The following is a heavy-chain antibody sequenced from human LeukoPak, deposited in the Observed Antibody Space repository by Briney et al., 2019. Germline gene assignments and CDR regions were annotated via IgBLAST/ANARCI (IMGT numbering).Heavy chain of an antibody. J-gene: IGHJ6*02. V-gene: IGHV3-23*01. CDR3: AKDWGR. CDR1: GFTFSNYA. Sequence: GGSLRLSCAASGFTFSNYAMTWVRQAPGRGLEWVSAISGSGGTTYYADSLKGRFTISRDNTKNTLYLQMNSPRAEDTALYYCAKDWGRWGQGNTVTVSS. D-gene: IGHD3-16*01. CDR2: ISGSGGTT.